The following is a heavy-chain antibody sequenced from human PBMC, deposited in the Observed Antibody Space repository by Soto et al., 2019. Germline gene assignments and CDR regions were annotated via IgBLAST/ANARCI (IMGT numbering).Heavy chain of an antibody. CDR2: ISGSGSSV. CDR3: GKVRTSYLSASFFYYGLEV. V-gene: IGHV3-23*01. D-gene: IGHD2-2*02. Sequence: EVQLLESGGGLVRPGGSLRLSCAASGFTFSHYVLSWVRQAPGGGLEWVSSISGSGSSVYLADSVRGRFAMSRDLSTNTVSLQMNSLTVEDTAIHYCGKVRTSYLSASFFYYGLEVSGQGTTVTVSS. J-gene: IGHJ6*02. CDR1: GFTFSHYV.